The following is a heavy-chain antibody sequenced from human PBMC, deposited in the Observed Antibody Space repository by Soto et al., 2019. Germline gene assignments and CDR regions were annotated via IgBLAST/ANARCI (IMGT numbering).Heavy chain of an antibody. V-gene: IGHV4-30-2*01. D-gene: IGHD3-22*01. CDR1: GGSISSGGYS. Sequence: QLQLQESGSGLVKPSQTLSLTCAVSGGSISSGGYSWSWLRQPPGNGLEWIGYIDHSGSTYYNPSLKSRVTISVDRSQNQFSLKLSSVTAADTAVYYCHRAERIGYFIPKGAGGPFDIWGQGTMITVSS. CDR2: IDHSGST. CDR3: HRAERIGYFIPKGAGGPFDI. J-gene: IGHJ3*02.